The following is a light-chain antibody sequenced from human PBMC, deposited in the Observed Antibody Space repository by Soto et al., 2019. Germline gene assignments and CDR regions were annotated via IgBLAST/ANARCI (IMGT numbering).Light chain of an antibody. CDR1: VLAKKY. Sequence: SYELTQPSSVSVSPGQTARITCSGDVLAKKYARWFQQKPDQAPVLVIYKDSERPSGIPERFSGSSSGTTVTLTISGAQVEDEADYYCYSAADNNVVFGGGTKRTVL. J-gene: IGLJ2*01. V-gene: IGLV3-27*01. CDR2: KDS. CDR3: YSAADNNVV.